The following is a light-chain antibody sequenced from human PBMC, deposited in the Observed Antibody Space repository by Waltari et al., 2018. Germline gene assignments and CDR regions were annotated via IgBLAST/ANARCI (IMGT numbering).Light chain of an antibody. Sequence: QSALTQPASVSGSPGQSITISCTGTSSDVGGYNYVSWYQQHPGKAPKLMIYEVSNRPSGVSNPFSGSKSGNTASLTISGLQAEDEADYYCSSYTSSSTQVFGTGTKVTVL. CDR2: EVS. V-gene: IGLV2-14*01. J-gene: IGLJ1*01. CDR1: SSDVGGYNY. CDR3: SSYTSSSTQV.